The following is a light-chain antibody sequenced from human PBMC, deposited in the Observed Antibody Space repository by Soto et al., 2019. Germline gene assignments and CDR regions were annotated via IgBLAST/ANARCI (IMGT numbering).Light chain of an antibody. CDR2: SNY. CDR3: AAWDDSLNGVV. V-gene: IGLV1-40*01. Sequence: QSVLTQPPSVSGAPGQRVTISCTGSSSNIGAGYDVHWYQQLPGTAPKLLIDSNYQRPSGVPDRFSGSKSGTSASLAISGLQSEDEADYYCAAWDDSLNGVVFGGGTKLTVL. CDR1: SSNIGAGYD. J-gene: IGLJ2*01.